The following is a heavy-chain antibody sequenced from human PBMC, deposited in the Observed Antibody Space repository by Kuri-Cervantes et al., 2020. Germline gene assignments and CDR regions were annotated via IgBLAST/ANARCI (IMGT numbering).Heavy chain of an antibody. Sequence: ASVKVSCKASGYTFTSYYMHWVRQAPGQGLEWMGIINPSGGSTSYAQKFQGRVTMTRDTSTSTVYMELSSLRSEDTALYYCAREGGSDLASPAFDIWGQGTMVTVSS. D-gene: IGHD1-26*01. V-gene: IGHV1-46*01. CDR1: GYTFTSYY. J-gene: IGHJ3*02. CDR3: AREGGSDLASPAFDI. CDR2: INPSGGST.